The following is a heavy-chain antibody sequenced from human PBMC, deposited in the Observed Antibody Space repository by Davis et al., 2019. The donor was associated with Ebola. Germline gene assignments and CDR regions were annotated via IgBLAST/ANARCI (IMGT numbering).Heavy chain of an antibody. CDR3: ARKLVGATPRNWFDP. CDR1: GYTCTGYY. V-gene: IGHV1-2*02. J-gene: IGHJ5*02. CDR2: INPNSGGT. Sequence: ASVTVSCKASGYTCTGYYMNWVRQAPGQGLEWMGWINPNSGGTNYAQKFQGRVTMTRDTSISTAYMELSRLRSDDTAVYYCARKLVGATPRNWFDPWGQGTLVTVSS. D-gene: IGHD1-26*01.